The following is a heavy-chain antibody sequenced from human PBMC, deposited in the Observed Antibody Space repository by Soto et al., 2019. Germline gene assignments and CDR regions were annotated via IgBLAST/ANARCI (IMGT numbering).Heavy chain of an antibody. CDR2: ITGSGGST. J-gene: IGHJ4*02. V-gene: IGHV3-23*01. D-gene: IGHD2-2*01. CDR1: GFTFSDYA. CDR3: AKGSASVSPYYFDY. Sequence: GGSLRLSCAASGFTFSDYAMSWVRHFTGKGLEWVSAITGSGGSTYHADSVKGRLSISRDNSKKTLYLQMNSLRAEDTGLYYCAKGSASVSPYYFDYWGQGTLVTVSS.